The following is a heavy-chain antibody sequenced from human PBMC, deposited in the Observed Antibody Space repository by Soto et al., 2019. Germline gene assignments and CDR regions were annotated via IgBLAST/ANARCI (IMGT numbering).Heavy chain of an antibody. CDR3: ARDRVESGYPEYFQH. D-gene: IGHD3-22*01. CDR2: IYSGGTT. Sequence: EVQLVESGGGLIQPGGSLRLSCAAPGLTVSSNYMSWVGQAPGKGLEGVSVIYSGGTTYYADSVKGRFTISRNNSKNTLYLQMNSLRAEDTAVYYCARDRVESGYPEYFQHWGQGTLVTVSS. V-gene: IGHV3-53*01. CDR1: GLTVSSNY. J-gene: IGHJ1*01.